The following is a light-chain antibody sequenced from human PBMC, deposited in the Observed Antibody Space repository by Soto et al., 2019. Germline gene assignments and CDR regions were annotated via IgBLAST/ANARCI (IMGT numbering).Light chain of an antibody. CDR3: QQYGNSRGT. Sequence: DIVLTQSPGPLSLSPGDRATLSCRASQSVSTSYLAWYQQKPGQAPRLLIYGASSRSTGIPDRFSGSGSGTDFNLTISGLEPEDFAVYYCQQYGNSRGTFGQGTKVEIK. J-gene: IGKJ1*01. CDR1: QSVSTSY. V-gene: IGKV3-20*01. CDR2: GAS.